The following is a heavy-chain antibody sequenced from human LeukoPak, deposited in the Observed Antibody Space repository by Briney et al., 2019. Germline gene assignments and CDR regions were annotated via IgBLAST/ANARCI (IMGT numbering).Heavy chain of an antibody. V-gene: IGHV3-7*03. CDR3: AKSSYYDASGYYREYYFDS. CDR1: GFTFSNYW. J-gene: IGHJ4*02. CDR2: IKQDESEK. Sequence: GGSLRLSCVFSGFTFSNYWMSWVRQAPGKGLEWVANIKQDESEKHYVDSVKGRFTISRDNAKNSLYLQMNSLRAEDTAVYYCAKSSYYDASGYYREYYFDSWGQGTLVTVSS. D-gene: IGHD3-22*01.